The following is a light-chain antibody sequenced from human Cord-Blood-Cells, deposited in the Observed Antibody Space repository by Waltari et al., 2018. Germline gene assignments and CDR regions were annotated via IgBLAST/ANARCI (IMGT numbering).Light chain of an antibody. Sequence: DIQMTQSPSTLSASVGDRVTITCRASQSISSWLAWYLQKPGKAPKLLIYDASSLESGVPSRFSGSGSGTEFTLTISSLQPDDFATYYCQQYNSYIFTFGPGTKVDIK. CDR2: DAS. V-gene: IGKV1-5*01. CDR1: QSISSW. J-gene: IGKJ3*01. CDR3: QQYNSYIFT.